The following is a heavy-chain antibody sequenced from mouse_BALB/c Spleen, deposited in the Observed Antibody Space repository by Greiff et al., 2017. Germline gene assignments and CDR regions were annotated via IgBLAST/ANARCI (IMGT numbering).Heavy chain of an antibody. J-gene: IGHJ3*01. CDR1: GYSITSDYA. V-gene: IGHV3-2*02. CDR3: ARGGSSPFAY. Sequence: EVMLVESGPGLVKPSQSLSLTCTVTGYSITSDYAWNWIRQFPGNKLEWMGYISYSGSTSYNPSLKSRISITRDTSKNQFFLQLNSVTTEDTATYYCARGGSSPFAYWGQGTLVTVSA. D-gene: IGHD1-1*01. CDR2: ISYSGST.